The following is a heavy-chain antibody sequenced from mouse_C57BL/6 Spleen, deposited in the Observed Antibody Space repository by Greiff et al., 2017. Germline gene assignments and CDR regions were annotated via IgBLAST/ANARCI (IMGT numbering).Heavy chain of an antibody. CDR1: GYTFTDYY. J-gene: IGHJ1*03. D-gene: IGHD1-1*01. CDR2: INPNNGGT. V-gene: IGHV1-26*01. CDR3: ARSRGSSSHWYFDV. Sequence: EVQLQQSGPELVKPGASVKISCKASGYTFTDYYMNWVKQSHGKSLEWIGDINPNNGGTSYNQKFKGKATLTVDKSSSTAYMELRSLTSEDSAVYYCARSRGSSSHWYFDVWGTGTTVTVSS.